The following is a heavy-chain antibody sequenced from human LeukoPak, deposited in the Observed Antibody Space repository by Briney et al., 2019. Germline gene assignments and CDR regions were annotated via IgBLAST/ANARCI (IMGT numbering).Heavy chain of an antibody. Sequence: ASVKVSCKASGYTFTGYYMHWVRQAPGQGLEWMGWINPNSGGTNYAQKFQGWVTMTRDTSISTAYMELSRLRSDDTAVYYCAREAAAGTGYYYYYYGMDVWGQGTTVTVSS. D-gene: IGHD6-13*01. CDR3: AREAAAGTGYYYYYYGMDV. V-gene: IGHV1-2*04. J-gene: IGHJ6*02. CDR2: INPNSGGT. CDR1: GYTFTGYY.